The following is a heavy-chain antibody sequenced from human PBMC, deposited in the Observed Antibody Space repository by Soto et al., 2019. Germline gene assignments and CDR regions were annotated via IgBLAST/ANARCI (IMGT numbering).Heavy chain of an antibody. Sequence: QVRLVQSGAEVKRPGASVRVSCKASGYTFTNYGITWVRQVPGQGLEWKGWASAYNRNTNYAQKFEDRVIMTTDTSTGTAHMERRSLRYDDTALYFCARERQWEPLLYRCQGTRVTVSS. CDR3: ARERQWEPLLY. J-gene: IGHJ4*02. D-gene: IGHD1-26*01. CDR2: ASAYNRNT. CDR1: GYTFTNYG. V-gene: IGHV1-18*01.